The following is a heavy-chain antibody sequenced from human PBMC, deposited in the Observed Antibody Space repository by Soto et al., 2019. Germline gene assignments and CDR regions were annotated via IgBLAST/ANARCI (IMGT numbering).Heavy chain of an antibody. CDR3: ARGEPNWNDELHFDY. V-gene: IGHV4-59*08. D-gene: IGHD1-1*01. CDR1: GGSISSYY. CDR2: IYYSGST. J-gene: IGHJ4*02. Sequence: QVQLQESGPGLVKPSETLSLTCTVSGGSISSYYWSWIRQPPGKGLEWIGYIYYSGSTNYNPSLKSRVTISVDTSKNQFSLKLSSVTAADTAVYYCARGEPNWNDELHFDYWGQGTLVTVSS.